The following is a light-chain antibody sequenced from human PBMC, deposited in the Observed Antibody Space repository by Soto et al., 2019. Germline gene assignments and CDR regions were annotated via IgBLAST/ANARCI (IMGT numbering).Light chain of an antibody. V-gene: IGKV3-20*01. Sequence: EIVLTQTPGTLSLSPGERATLSFSASQSVSSSSVAWYQQNPGQAPRLLIYGESSRATGIPDRSSGSGSGTDFALTISRLEPEDFAVYYCQQYGSWTFGQGTKVDIK. CDR1: QSVSSSS. J-gene: IGKJ1*01. CDR3: QQYGSWT. CDR2: GES.